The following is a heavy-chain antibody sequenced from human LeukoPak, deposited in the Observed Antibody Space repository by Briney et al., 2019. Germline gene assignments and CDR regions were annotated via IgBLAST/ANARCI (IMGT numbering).Heavy chain of an antibody. CDR3: ARDSARVLSSSGYSDFDY. CDR1: GFTFSSYW. V-gene: IGHV3-21*01. Sequence: GGSLRLSCAASGFTFSSYWMHWVRQAPGKGLEWVSSISSGGSYIYYADSVKGRFTMSRDNAKNSLYLQMNSLRAEDTAVYYCARDSARVLSSSGYSDFDYWGQGTLVTVSS. CDR2: ISSGGSYI. J-gene: IGHJ4*02. D-gene: IGHD3-22*01.